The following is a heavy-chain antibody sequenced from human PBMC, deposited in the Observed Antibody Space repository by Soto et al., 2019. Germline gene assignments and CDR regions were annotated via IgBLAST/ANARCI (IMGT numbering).Heavy chain of an antibody. D-gene: IGHD3-3*01. Sequence: LSETLSLTCTVSGGSVSSGSYYWSWIRQPPGKGLERIGYIYYSGSTNYNPSLKSRVTISVDTSKNQFSLKLSSVTAADTAVYYCARVKITITMGALYRSYYFDYWGQGTLVTVSS. CDR2: IYYSGST. V-gene: IGHV4-61*01. J-gene: IGHJ4*02. CDR3: ARVKITITMGALYRSYYFDY. CDR1: GGSVSSGSYY.